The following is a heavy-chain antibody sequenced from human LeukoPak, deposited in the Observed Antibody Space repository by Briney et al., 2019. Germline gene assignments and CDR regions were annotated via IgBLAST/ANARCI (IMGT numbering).Heavy chain of an antibody. CDR1: GFTFSSYS. D-gene: IGHD1-1*01. V-gene: IGHV3-21*01. CDR3: ARDLEEEGYYYYGMDV. Sequence: PGGSLRLSCAASGFTFSSYSMNWVRQAPGKGLEWVSSISSSSSYIYYADSVKGRFTISRDNAKNSLYLQMNSLRAEDTAVYYWARDLEEEGYYYYGMDVWGQGTTVTVSS. J-gene: IGHJ6*02. CDR2: ISSSSSYI.